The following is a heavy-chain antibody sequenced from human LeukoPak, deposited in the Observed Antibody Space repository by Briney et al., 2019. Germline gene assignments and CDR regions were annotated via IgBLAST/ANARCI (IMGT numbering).Heavy chain of an antibody. Sequence: GESLKISCKGSGYTFSSYWIAWVRQVPGKGLEWMGIIYPGDSDTRYTPSFQGPVTISADKSTDTAYLQLSRLKACDTAKYYCANLSGLYSSSSSGSYFDYWGQGTLVTVSS. CDR3: ANLSGLYSSSSSGSYFDY. D-gene: IGHD6-13*01. CDR2: IYPGDSDT. J-gene: IGHJ4*02. CDR1: GYTFSSYW. V-gene: IGHV5-51*01.